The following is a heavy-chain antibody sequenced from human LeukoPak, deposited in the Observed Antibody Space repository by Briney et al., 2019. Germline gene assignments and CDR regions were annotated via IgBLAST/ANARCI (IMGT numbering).Heavy chain of an antibody. CDR1: GFTVSRNY. Sequence: GGSLRLSCAASGFTVSRNYMSWVRQAPGKGLEWVSVLYSGGSTNYADSVKGRFTISRDNSKNTLYLQMNSLRAEDTAVCYCARVRDYYDSRGYYFEYFDHWGQGTLVTVSS. D-gene: IGHD3-22*01. CDR3: ARVRDYYDSRGYYFEYFDH. CDR2: LYSGGST. J-gene: IGHJ1*01. V-gene: IGHV3-53*01.